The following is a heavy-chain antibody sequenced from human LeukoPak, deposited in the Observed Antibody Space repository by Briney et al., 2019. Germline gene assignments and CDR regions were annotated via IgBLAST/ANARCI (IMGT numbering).Heavy chain of an antibody. Sequence: GGSLRLSCAASGFTFSSNYMSWVRQAPGKGLEWVSVIYSGGSTYYSDSVKGRFTISRDNSKNTLYLQMNSLRAEDTAVYYCARSIPGIAAAGTNYYYYMDVWGKGTTVTVSS. D-gene: IGHD6-13*01. CDR2: IYSGGST. V-gene: IGHV3-53*01. CDR3: ARSIPGIAAAGTNYYYYMDV. CDR1: GFTFSSNY. J-gene: IGHJ6*03.